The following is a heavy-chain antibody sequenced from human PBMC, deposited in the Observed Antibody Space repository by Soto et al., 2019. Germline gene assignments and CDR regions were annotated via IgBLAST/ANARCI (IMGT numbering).Heavy chain of an antibody. J-gene: IGHJ4*02. CDR3: AHRRPYSNSPEYFFDY. Sequence: QITLKESGPTLVKPTQTLTLTCTFSGFSLSTSGVDVGWIRQPPGKALEWLALLYWDDDKRYKPSLKSRLTITKGTSRHQVVLTMTNMDPLDTVTYYCAHRRPYSNSPEYFFDYWGQGTLVTVSS. CDR2: LYWDDDK. CDR1: GFSLSTSGVD. V-gene: IGHV2-5*02. D-gene: IGHD6-6*01.